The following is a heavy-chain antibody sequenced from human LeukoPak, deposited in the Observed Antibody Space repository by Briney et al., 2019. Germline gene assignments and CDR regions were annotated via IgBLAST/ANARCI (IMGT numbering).Heavy chain of an antibody. CDR2: TYYRSKWYN. CDR1: GDSVSSNIAA. V-gene: IGHV6-1*01. CDR3: AKDCGTGPFACSH. Sequence: SQTFSLTCAISGDSVSSNIAAWSWIRQSPSRGLEWLGRTYYRSKWYNDYAVSVRSRITIDPDTSKNQFSLQLNSVTPEDTAVYYCAKDCGTGPFACSHWGQGTLVTVSS. J-gene: IGHJ4*02. D-gene: IGHD2-15*01.